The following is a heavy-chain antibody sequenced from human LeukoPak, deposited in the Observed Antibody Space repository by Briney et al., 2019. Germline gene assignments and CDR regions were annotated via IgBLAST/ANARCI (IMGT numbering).Heavy chain of an antibody. Sequence: GASVKVSCKASGYTFTGYYMHWVRQAPGQGLEWMGWINPNSGGTNYAQKFQGRATMTRDTSISTAYMELSRLRSDDTAVYYCATHSSAYYYVNPLWQHWGQGTLVTVSS. CDR1: GYTFTGYY. CDR2: INPNSGGT. CDR3: ATHSSAYYYVNPLWQH. V-gene: IGHV1-2*02. J-gene: IGHJ1*01. D-gene: IGHD3-22*01.